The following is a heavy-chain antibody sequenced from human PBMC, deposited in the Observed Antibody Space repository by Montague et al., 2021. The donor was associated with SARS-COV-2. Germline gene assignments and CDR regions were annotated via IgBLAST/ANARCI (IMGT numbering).Heavy chain of an antibody. CDR2: IYYTGNT. Sequence: SETLSLTSTLSGGSITNNIDYWAWIRQPPGKGLEWIGRIYYTGNTYYNPSLKSRVTISVVTSKNHFTLKLSSVTAADTAVYYCARLKRYFDSSGSPSAFDFWGQGTKVTVSS. J-gene: IGHJ3*01. CDR3: ARLKRYFDSSGSPSAFDF. V-gene: IGHV4-39*02. D-gene: IGHD3-22*01. CDR1: GGSITNNIDY.